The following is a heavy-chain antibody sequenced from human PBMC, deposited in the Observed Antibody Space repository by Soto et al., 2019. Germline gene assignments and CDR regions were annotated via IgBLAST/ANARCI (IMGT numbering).Heavy chain of an antibody. CDR1: GYTFIGYY. V-gene: IGHV1-2*04. D-gene: IGHD6-19*01. CDR3: ARTHSSGWYDAFDM. CDR2: INPNNGGT. J-gene: IGHJ3*02. Sequence: QVQLVQSGAEVKKPGASVKVSCKASGYTFIGYYIHWVRQAPGQGLEWMGWINPNNGGTNYPQKFQGWVTMTRDTSISTAYMELSRLRCDDTAVYYCARTHSSGWYDAFDMWGQGTMVTVSS.